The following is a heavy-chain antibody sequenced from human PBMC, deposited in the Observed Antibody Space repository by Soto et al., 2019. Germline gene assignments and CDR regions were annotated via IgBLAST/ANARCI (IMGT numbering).Heavy chain of an antibody. CDR2: IIPFNGKA. D-gene: IGHD3-10*01. Sequence: ASVKVSCKASGYTFTSYGISWVRQAPGQGLEWMGWIIPFNGKANSAQKFQGRVTITADESTSTAYMELSSLRSEDTAVYYCARKRRYGSGSSSPHYYYYYGMDVWGQGTTVTVSS. V-gene: IGHV1-18*04. CDR1: GYTFTSYG. J-gene: IGHJ6*02. CDR3: ARKRRYGSGSSSPHYYYYYGMDV.